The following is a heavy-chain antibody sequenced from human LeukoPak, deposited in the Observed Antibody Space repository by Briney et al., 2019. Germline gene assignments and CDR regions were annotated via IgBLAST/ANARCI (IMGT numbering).Heavy chain of an antibody. CDR2: IFTSGST. Sequence: SETLSLTCTVSGGSITSGDYYWSWIRQPAGKGLEWIGRIFTSGSTNYNPSLKSRVTISVDTSKNQFSLNLNSVTAADTAVYYCARVAFKYSSTNWFFDLWGRGTLVTVSS. CDR3: ARVAFKYSSTNWFFDL. D-gene: IGHD6-13*01. J-gene: IGHJ2*01. V-gene: IGHV4-61*02. CDR1: GGSITSGDYY.